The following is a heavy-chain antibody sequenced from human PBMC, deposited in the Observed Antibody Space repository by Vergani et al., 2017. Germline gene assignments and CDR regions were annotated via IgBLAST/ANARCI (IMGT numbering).Heavy chain of an antibody. D-gene: IGHD6-19*01. CDR3: ARHSXMEWLVKLGWIDP. CDR1: GASIRSSNYY. V-gene: IGHV4-39*01. Sequence: QLQLQESGPGLVKPSATLCLTCSVSGASIRSSNYYWGWIRQPPGKGLEWIASIYYSGSTYYNPSLKSRVTISVDTSKNQFSLKLSSVTAADTAVYFCARHSXMEWLVKLGWIDPWGQGILVTVSS. J-gene: IGHJ5*02. CDR2: IYYSGST.